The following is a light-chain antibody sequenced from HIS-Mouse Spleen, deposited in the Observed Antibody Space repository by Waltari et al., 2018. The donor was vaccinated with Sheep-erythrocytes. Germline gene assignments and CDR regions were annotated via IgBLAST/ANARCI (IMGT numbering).Light chain of an antibody. CDR3: CSYAGSYTV. Sequence: LTQPPSVSGSPGQSVTISCTGTSSDVGGYNYVSWYQQHPGKAPKLMIYDVSKRPSGVPDRFSGSKSGNTASLTISGLQAEDEADYYCCSYAGSYTVFGGGTKLTVL. J-gene: IGLJ3*02. CDR1: SSDVGGYNY. CDR2: DVS. V-gene: IGLV2-11*01.